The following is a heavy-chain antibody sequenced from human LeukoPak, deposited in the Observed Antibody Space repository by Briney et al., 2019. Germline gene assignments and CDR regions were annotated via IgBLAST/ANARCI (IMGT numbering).Heavy chain of an antibody. Sequence: GSSGKVSCKSSGGTFSSYAISWVRQAPGQGLEWMGRIIPILGIANYAQKFQGRVTITADKSTSTAYMEVRSLRSEDKAVYYCARGQRYCSSTSCSTYYYGMDVWGQGTTVTVSS. CDR3: ARGQRYCSSTSCSTYYYGMDV. V-gene: IGHV1-69*04. J-gene: IGHJ6*02. CDR1: GGTFSSYA. CDR2: IIPILGIA. D-gene: IGHD2-2*02.